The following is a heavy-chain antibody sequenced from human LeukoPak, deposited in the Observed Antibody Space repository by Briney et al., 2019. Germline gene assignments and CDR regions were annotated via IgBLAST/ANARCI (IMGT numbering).Heavy chain of an antibody. CDR1: GFTFDDYA. CDR2: ISGDGGST. D-gene: IGHD3-9*01. J-gene: IGHJ4*02. Sequence: PGGSLRLSCAASGFTFDDYAMHCVRQAPGKGLEWVSHISGDGGSTYYTDSVKGRFTLSRDNSKNSLYLQMNSLRTEDTALYYCAKDIRLRYFDWLFDYWGQGTLVTVSS. V-gene: IGHV3-43*02. CDR3: AKDIRLRYFDWLFDY.